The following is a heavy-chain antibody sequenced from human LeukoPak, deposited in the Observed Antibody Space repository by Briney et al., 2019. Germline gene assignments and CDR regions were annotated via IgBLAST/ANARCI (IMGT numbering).Heavy chain of an antibody. CDR1: GGSISSGGYY. CDR3: ARATVTSRLSFDY. V-gene: IGHV4-31*03. CDR2: IYYSGST. Sequence: SEALSLTCTVSGGSISSGGYYWSWIRQHPGKGLEWIGYIYYSGSTYYNPSLKSRVTISVDTSKNQFSLKLSSVTAADTAVYYCARATVTSRLSFDYWGQGTLVTVSS. D-gene: IGHD4-17*01. J-gene: IGHJ4*02.